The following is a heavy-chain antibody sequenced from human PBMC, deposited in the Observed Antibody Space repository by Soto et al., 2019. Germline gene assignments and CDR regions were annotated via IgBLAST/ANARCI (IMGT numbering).Heavy chain of an antibody. CDR2: INAGNGNT. CDR1: GYTFTSYA. J-gene: IGHJ4*02. V-gene: IGHV1-3*01. D-gene: IGHD3-10*01. CDR3: ARIKLLWFGELPEAPFDY. Sequence: ASVKVSCKASGYTFTSYAMHWVRQAPGQRLEWMGWINAGNGNTEYSQKFQGRVTITRDTSASTAYMELSSLRSEDTAVYYCARIKLLWFGELPEAPFDYWGQGTLVTVSS.